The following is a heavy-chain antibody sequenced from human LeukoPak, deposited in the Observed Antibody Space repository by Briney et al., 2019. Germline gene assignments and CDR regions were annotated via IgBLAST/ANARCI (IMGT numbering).Heavy chain of an antibody. V-gene: IGHV3-11*01. CDR3: AGVFRGVIIIRGFDY. J-gene: IGHJ4*02. CDR1: GFTFSDYY. Sequence: GGSLRLSCAASGFTFSDYYMSWIRQAPGKGLEWVSYISSSGSTIYYADSVRGRFTISRDNAKNSLYLQMNSLRAEDTAVYYCAGVFRGVIIIRGFDYWGQGTLVTVSS. D-gene: IGHD3-10*01. CDR2: ISSSGSTI.